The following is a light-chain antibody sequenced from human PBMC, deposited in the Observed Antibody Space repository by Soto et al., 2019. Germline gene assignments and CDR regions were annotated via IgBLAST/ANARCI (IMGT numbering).Light chain of an antibody. J-gene: IGKJ5*01. CDR1: QSVSSY. Sequence: ESVLTQSPATLFLTTGERASLSCRASQSVSSYLAWYQQKPGQAPRLLIYDASNRATGIPARFSGSGSGTDFTLTISSLEPEDFAVYYCQQRSNWPPITFGQGTRLEIK. CDR3: QQRSNWPPIT. CDR2: DAS. V-gene: IGKV3-11*01.